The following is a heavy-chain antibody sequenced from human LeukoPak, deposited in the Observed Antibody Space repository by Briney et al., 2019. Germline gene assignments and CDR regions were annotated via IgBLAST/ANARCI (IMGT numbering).Heavy chain of an antibody. J-gene: IGHJ6*02. CDR1: GFTFSSYS. V-gene: IGHV3-21*01. CDR2: ISSSSSYI. Sequence: GGSLRLSCAASGFTFSSYSMNWVRQAPGKGLEWVSSISSSSSYIYYADSVKGRFTISRDNAKNSLYLQMNSLRAEDTAVYYCARDQNYYGSGSYYYYYGMDVWGQGTTVTVSS. D-gene: IGHD3-10*01. CDR3: ARDQNYYGSGSYYYYYGMDV.